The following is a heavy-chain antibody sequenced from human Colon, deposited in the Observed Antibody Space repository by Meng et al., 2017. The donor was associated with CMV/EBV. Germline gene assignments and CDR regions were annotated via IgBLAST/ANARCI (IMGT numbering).Heavy chain of an antibody. CDR3: ARLYYGSGSRNWFDP. D-gene: IGHD3-10*01. J-gene: IGHJ5*02. CDR1: GGSFSGYY. V-gene: IGHV4-34*01. CDR2: INHSGST. Sequence: SQTLSLTCAVYGGSFSGYYWSWIRQPPGKGLEWVGEINHSGSTNYTPSLKSRVTISVDTSKNQFSLKLNSVTAADTAVYYCARLYYGSGSRNWFDPWGQGTLVTVSS.